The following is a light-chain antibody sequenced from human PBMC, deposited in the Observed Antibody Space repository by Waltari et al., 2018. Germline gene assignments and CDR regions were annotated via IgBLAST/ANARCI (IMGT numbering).Light chain of an antibody. CDR3: QQSYSALEYT. CDR2: AAS. Sequence: DIQMTQSPSSLSASVGDRVTITCRASQSIARYLNWYQHKSGKAPKVLIYAASSLVSGVPPRFSGSGSGTDFTLTISSLQPEDFATYYCQQSYSALEYTFGQGTKLEIK. CDR1: QSIARY. V-gene: IGKV1-39*01. J-gene: IGKJ2*01.